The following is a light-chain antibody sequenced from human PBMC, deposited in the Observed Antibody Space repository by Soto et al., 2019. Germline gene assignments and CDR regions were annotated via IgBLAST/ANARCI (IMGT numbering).Light chain of an antibody. CDR1: QDISNF. V-gene: IGKV1-16*01. Sequence: EIQMTQSPSSLSASVGDRVTITCRASQDISNFLAWFQQKPGKAPKFLMYAASTLQSGVPSRFSGSGSGTEFTLIINSLQPEDFATYSCQQYKSYPMTFGQGTRLEIK. CDR2: AAS. J-gene: IGKJ5*01. CDR3: QQYKSYPMT.